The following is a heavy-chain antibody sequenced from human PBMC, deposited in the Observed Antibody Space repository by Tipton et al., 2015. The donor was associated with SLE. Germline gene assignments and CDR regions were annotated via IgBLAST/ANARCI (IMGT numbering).Heavy chain of an antibody. Sequence: TLSLTCSVSGGSTTRFYWSWIRQSPGKTMEWIGYVYYSGNTNYNPSLKSRVSISVDTSKNQFSLKLSSVTAADTALYYCTRGSWYYFDYLGQGTLVTVSS. CDR1: GGSTTRFY. CDR3: TRGSWYYFDY. V-gene: IGHV4-59*08. D-gene: IGHD2-8*02. CDR2: VYYSGNT. J-gene: IGHJ4*02.